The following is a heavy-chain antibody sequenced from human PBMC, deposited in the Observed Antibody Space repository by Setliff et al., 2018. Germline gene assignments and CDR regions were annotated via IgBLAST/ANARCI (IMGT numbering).Heavy chain of an antibody. J-gene: IGHJ6*03. V-gene: IGHV3-48*03. CDR1: GFTFSSHG. Sequence: GGSLRLSCAVSGFTFSSHGMNWVRQAPGKGLEWVAYISNWGTTIYYADSVKGRFTISRDNAKNSLFLQMNSLRTEDMGIYYCASIDWGENFYNMDVWGKGTTVTVSS. D-gene: IGHD7-27*01. CDR2: ISNWGTTI. CDR3: ASIDWGENFYNMDV.